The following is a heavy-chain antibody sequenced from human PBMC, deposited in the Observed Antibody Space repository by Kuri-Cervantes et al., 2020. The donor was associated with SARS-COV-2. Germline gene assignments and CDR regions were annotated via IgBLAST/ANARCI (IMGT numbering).Heavy chain of an antibody. CDR1: GYTFSNYG. J-gene: IGHJ5*02. CDR3: ARASVSYYDILTGYYGTKNSPFDP. Sequence: ASVKVSCKASGYTFSNYGISWVRQAPGQGLQWMGWISAYNGLTDYAQKFQGRVTMTTDTSTSTAYMELRSLRTDDTAMYYCARASVSYYDILTGYYGTKNSPFDPWGQGTLVTVSS. V-gene: IGHV1-18*01. CDR2: ISAYNGLT. D-gene: IGHD3-9*01.